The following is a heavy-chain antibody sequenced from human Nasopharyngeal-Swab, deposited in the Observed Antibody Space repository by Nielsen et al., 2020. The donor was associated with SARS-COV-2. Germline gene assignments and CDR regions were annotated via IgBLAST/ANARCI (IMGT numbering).Heavy chain of an antibody. CDR3: ARVAPVAGTGFDY. V-gene: IGHV3-30*04. Sequence: GGSLKLSCAASGFTFGSYSIHWVRQAPGKGLEWVAVISYDGSNKYYTDSVKGRFTISRDNSKNTLYLQMNSLRAEDTAVYYCARVAPVAGTGFDYWGQGTLVTVSS. CDR2: ISYDGSNK. CDR1: GFTFGSYS. J-gene: IGHJ4*02. D-gene: IGHD6-19*01.